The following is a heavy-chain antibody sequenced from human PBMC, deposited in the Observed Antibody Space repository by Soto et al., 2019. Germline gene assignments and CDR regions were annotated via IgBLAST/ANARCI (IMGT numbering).Heavy chain of an antibody. CDR2: ISYDGSNK. J-gene: IGHJ6*02. V-gene: IGHV3-30-3*01. CDR1: GFTFSSYA. Sequence: QVQLVESGGGVVQPGRSLRLSCAASGFTFSSYAMHWVRQAPGKGLEWVAVISYDGSNKYYADSVKGRFTISRDNSKNTLYLQKNSLRAEDRAVYYCARAPGGTHSYYYGMDVGAQGTTVTVSS. CDR3: ARAPGGTHSYYYGMDV. D-gene: IGHD1-1*01.